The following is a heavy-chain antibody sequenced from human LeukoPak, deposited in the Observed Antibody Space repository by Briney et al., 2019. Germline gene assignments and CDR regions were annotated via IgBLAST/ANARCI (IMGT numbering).Heavy chain of an antibody. CDR3: ARVRNIYYYHLDY. CDR2: INPNSDGT. Sequence: GASVKVSCKAPGYTFTAHYIHWVRQAPGQGLEWMGWINPNSDGTEYAQKFQGRVTITRDTSVSTAYMEVSSLRSDDTAVYYCARVRNIYYYHLDYWGQGTLVTVSS. J-gene: IGHJ4*02. V-gene: IGHV1-2*02. D-gene: IGHD2/OR15-2a*01. CDR1: GYTFTAHY.